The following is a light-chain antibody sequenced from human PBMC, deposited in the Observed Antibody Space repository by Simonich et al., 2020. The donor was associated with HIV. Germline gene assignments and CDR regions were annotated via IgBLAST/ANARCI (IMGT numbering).Light chain of an antibody. CDR2: DAS. CDR1: QSVSSSY. Sequence: EIVLTQSPGTLSLSPGERATISCRASQSVSSSYLAWYQQKPGLAPRLLIYDASSRATGIPDRFSGSGSGTDFTLTISSLQPEDFATYYCQQSYSTPPTFGQGTKVEIK. V-gene: IGKV3D-20*01. CDR3: QQSYSTPPT. J-gene: IGKJ1*01.